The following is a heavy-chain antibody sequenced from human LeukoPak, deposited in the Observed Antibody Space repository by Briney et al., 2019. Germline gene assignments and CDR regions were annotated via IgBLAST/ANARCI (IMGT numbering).Heavy chain of an antibody. J-gene: IGHJ4*02. Sequence: SETLSLTYTVSGGSISSYYWSWIRQPPGKGLEWIGYIYHSGTTNYNPSLKSRVTISVDTSKSQFSLKLSSVTAADTAIYYCARNIVGPRQVDYWGQGTLVTVSS. CDR1: GGSISSYY. V-gene: IGHV4-59*01. D-gene: IGHD1-26*01. CDR2: IYHSGTT. CDR3: ARNIVGPRQVDY.